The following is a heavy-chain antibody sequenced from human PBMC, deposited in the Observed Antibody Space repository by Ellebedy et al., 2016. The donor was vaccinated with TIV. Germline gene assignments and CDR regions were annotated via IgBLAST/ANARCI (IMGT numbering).Heavy chain of an antibody. D-gene: IGHD2-15*01. CDR1: GILFSDYA. CDR2: ISARGTNT. Sequence: GESLKISXVASGILFSDYAMSWVRQVPGKGLEWVSSISARGTNTKCADSVKGRCTISRDNSKTTVYLQLNSLRAEDTASYSCATLDCRGGSCYSFDTWGQGSLVTVSS. J-gene: IGHJ4*02. CDR3: ATLDCRGGSCYSFDT. V-gene: IGHV3-23*01.